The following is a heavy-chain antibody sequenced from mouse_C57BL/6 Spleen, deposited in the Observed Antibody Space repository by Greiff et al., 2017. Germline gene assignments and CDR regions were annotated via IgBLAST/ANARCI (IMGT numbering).Heavy chain of an antibody. V-gene: IGHV5-9-1*02. CDR3: TRSIYYGYDLWFAY. CDR1: GFTFSSYA. J-gene: IGHJ3*01. D-gene: IGHD2-2*01. Sequence: EVMLVESGEGLVKPGGSLKLSCAASGFTFSSYAMSWVRQTPEKRLEWVAYISSGGDYIYYADTVKGRFTISRDNARNTLYLQMSSLKSEDTAMYYCTRSIYYGYDLWFAYWGQGTLVTVSA. CDR2: ISSGGDYI.